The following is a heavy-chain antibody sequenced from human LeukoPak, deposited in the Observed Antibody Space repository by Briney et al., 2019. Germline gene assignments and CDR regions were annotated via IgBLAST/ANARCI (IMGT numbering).Heavy chain of an antibody. CDR2: IYPGDSDT. J-gene: IGHJ4*02. D-gene: IGHD6-19*01. Sequence: GASLQISCKGSGYSFTNYWIGWVRQMPGKGLEWMGIIYPGDSDTRYSPSFQGQVTISADKSISTAYLQWSSLQASDTAMYYCARHSDSSGWNYFDYWGQGTLVTVSS. CDR3: ARHSDSSGWNYFDY. CDR1: GYSFTNYW. V-gene: IGHV5-51*01.